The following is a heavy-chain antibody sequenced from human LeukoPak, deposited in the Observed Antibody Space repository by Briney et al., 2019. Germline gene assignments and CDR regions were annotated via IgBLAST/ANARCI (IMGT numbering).Heavy chain of an antibody. Sequence: SETLSLTCTVSGGSISSGDYYWSWIRQPPGKGLEWIGYIYYSGSTNYNPSLKSRVTISVDTSKNQFSLKLSSVTDADTAVYYCARDIPPYSSSSHLWFDPWGQGTLVTVSS. D-gene: IGHD6-6*01. V-gene: IGHV4-61*08. CDR1: GGSISSGDYY. CDR2: IYYSGST. CDR3: ARDIPPYSSSSHLWFDP. J-gene: IGHJ5*02.